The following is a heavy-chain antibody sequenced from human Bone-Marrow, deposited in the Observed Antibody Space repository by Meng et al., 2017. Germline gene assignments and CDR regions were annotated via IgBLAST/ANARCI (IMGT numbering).Heavy chain of an antibody. D-gene: IGHD7-27*01. CDR1: GGPISSGSYY. Sequence: SETLSLTCTVSGGPISSGSYYWSWIRQPAGKGLEWIGRIYTSGSTNYNPSLKSRVTISVDTSKNQFSLKLSSVTAADTAVYYCARALGYWGQGTLVTVSS. CDR3: ARALGY. V-gene: IGHV4-61*02. CDR2: IYTSGST. J-gene: IGHJ4*02.